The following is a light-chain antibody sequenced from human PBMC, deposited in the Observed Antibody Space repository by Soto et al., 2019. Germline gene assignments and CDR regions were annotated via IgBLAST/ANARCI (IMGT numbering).Light chain of an antibody. J-gene: IGKJ4*01. Sequence: QMTQSPSSLSASVGDRVTITCRTSQSISNYLNWYQQTAGKAPKLLIYAASSLQSGVPSRFSGTGSGTDFTLTITSLQPEDSATYYCQQSYSVPLTFGGGTKVEIK. CDR2: AAS. CDR3: QQSYSVPLT. V-gene: IGKV1-39*01. CDR1: QSISNY.